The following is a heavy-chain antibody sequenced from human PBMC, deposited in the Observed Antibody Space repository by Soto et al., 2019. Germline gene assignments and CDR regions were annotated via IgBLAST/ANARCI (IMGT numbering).Heavy chain of an antibody. CDR2: IYYNGNT. CDR1: GGSISNYY. CDR3: ARAGLLVVPAGILHLDS. Sequence: PSETLSLTCSVSGGSISNYYWSWIRQSPGKGLEWIGYIYYNGNTRYNPSLRSRVTMSVDTSKNQFSLNLSSVTAADTAVYYCARAGLLVVPAGILHLDSSGQGTLVTVSS. D-gene: IGHD2-8*02. J-gene: IGHJ4*02. V-gene: IGHV4-59*01.